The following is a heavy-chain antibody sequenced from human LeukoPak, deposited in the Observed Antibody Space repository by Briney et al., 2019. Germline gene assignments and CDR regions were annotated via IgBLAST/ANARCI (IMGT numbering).Heavy chain of an antibody. D-gene: IGHD3-3*01. CDR1: GGSFSGYY. CDR3: ASEGSYYDFWSGYGTYGMDV. CDR2: INHSGST. V-gene: IGHV4-34*01. Sequence: PSETLSLTCAVYGGSFSGYYWSWIRQPPGKGLEWIGEINHSGSTNYNPSLKSRVTISVDTSKNQFSLKLSSVTAADTAVYYCASEGSYYDFWSGYGTYGMDVWGQGTTATVSS. J-gene: IGHJ6*02.